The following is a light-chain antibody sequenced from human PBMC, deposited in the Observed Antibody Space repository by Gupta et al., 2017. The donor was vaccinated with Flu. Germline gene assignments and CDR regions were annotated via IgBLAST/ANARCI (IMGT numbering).Light chain of an antibody. CDR2: EVN. V-gene: IGLV2-23*02. J-gene: IGLJ3*02. CDR1: SGDIGNFNL. CDR3: CSYAGNSIWV. Sequence: QSXLTXPASVSGXXXQSITISCTGSSGDIGNFNLVSWYQQFPGKAPKLMIFEVNKRPSGVSDRFSGSKSGNAASLTISGLQAEDEADYHCCSYAGNSIWVFGGGTTLTVL.